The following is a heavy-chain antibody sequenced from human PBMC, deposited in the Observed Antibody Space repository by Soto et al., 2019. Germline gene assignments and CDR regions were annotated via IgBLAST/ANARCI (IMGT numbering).Heavy chain of an antibody. V-gene: IGHV4-34*01. CDR1: GGSFSGYY. D-gene: IGHD1-26*01. CDR2: INHSGSS. CDR3: ARDSGEKIDY. Sequence: QVQLQQWGAGLLKPSETLSLTCAVYGGSFSGYYWSWIRQPPGKGLEWIGEINHSGSSNYNPSLKSRVTISVDTSKNQFSLKLSSVTAADTAVYYCARDSGEKIDYWGQGTLVTVSS. J-gene: IGHJ4*02.